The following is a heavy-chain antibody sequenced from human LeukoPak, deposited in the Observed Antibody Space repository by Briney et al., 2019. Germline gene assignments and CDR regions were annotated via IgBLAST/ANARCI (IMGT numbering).Heavy chain of an antibody. CDR2: IYYSGST. V-gene: IGHV4-59*01. J-gene: IGHJ6*03. D-gene: IGHD5-24*01. CDR3: ARGVDGYKTDYYYNYMDV. Sequence: SETLSLTCTVSGGTISSYYWSWIRQPPGKGLEWIGYIYYSGSTNYNPSLKSRVTISVDTSKNQFSLKLSSVTAADTAVYYCARGVDGYKTDYYYNYMDVWGKGTTVTVSS. CDR1: GGTISSYY.